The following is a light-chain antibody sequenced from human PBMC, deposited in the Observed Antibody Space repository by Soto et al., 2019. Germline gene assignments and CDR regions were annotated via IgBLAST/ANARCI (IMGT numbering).Light chain of an antibody. CDR1: QTISSW. CDR3: QQYDILPIT. J-gene: IGKJ5*01. V-gene: IGKV1-33*01. Sequence: IQVTPAPATKSGSTAARVTISCRASQTISSWLAWYQQKPGKAPNLLIYDASNLEIGVPSRFSGSGSGTHFTFTISSLQTEDIGTYYCQQYDILPITFGRGTRLEIK. CDR2: DAS.